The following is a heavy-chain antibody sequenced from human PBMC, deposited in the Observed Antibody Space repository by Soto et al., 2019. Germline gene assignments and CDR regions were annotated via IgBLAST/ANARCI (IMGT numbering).Heavy chain of an antibody. CDR3: AKYGAAAGNNWFDP. Sequence: GGSLRLSCAASGFTFSSYAMSWVRQAPGKGLEWVSAISGSGGSTYYADSVKGRFTISRDNSKNTLYLQMNSLTAEDTAVYYCAKYGAAAGNNWFDPWGQGTLVTVAS. V-gene: IGHV3-23*01. J-gene: IGHJ5*02. CDR2: ISGSGGST. CDR1: GFTFSSYA. D-gene: IGHD6-13*01.